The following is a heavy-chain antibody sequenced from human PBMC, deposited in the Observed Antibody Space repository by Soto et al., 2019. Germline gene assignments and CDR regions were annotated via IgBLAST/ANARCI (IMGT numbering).Heavy chain of an antibody. CDR3: ARDRGGSYYLDY. D-gene: IGHD1-26*01. CDR2: IYYSGST. CDR1: DGSISSSDHY. V-gene: IGHV4-30-4*01. J-gene: IGHJ4*02. Sequence: QVQLRESGPGLVKPSQTLSLTCTVSDGSISSSDHYWTWIRQPPGKGLEWIGYIYYSGSTYYNPALQRRVTMSVDTSKNQFSLKLSSVTAADPAMYYCARDRGGSYYLDYWGQGILVTVSS.